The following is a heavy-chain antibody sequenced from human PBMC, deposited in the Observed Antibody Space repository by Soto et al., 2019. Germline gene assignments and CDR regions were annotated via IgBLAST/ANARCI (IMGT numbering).Heavy chain of an antibody. V-gene: IGHV4-34*01. Sequence: SETLSLTCAVYGGSFSDHFWSWIRQPPGKGLEWVGEVNHRGSTNYNPSLKSRVTISADTSKNQFSLKLRSVTAADTALYYCARGISMKVGDQTDAPDNWFDPWGQGTLVTVSS. CDR3: ARGISMKVGDQTDAPDNWFDP. CDR2: VNHRGST. CDR1: GGSFSDHF. D-gene: IGHD3-22*01. J-gene: IGHJ5*02.